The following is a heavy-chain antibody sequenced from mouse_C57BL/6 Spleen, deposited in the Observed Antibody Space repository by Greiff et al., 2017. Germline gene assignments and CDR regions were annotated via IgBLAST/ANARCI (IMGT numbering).Heavy chain of an antibody. CDR1: GFSLTSYG. J-gene: IGHJ4*01. Sequence: QVHVKQSGPGLVQPSQSLSITCTVSGFSLTSYGVHWVRQSPGKGLEWLGVIWSGGSTDYNAAFISSLSISKDNSKSQVFFKMNSLQTDDTAIYYCARGGDYGSSYEGPHYYAMDDWGKGTSVTVSS. D-gene: IGHD1-1*01. V-gene: IGHV2-2*01. CDR3: ARGGDYGSSYEGPHYYAMDD. CDR2: IWSGGST.